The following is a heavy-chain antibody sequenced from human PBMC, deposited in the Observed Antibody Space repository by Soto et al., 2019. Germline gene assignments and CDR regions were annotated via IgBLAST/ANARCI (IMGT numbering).Heavy chain of an antibody. CDR1: GGTFSSYT. J-gene: IGHJ6*03. D-gene: IGHD2-2*02. Sequence: SVKVSCKASGGTFSSYTISWVRQAPGQGLGWMRRIIPILGIANYAQKFQGRVTITADKSTSTAYMELSSLRSEDTAVYYCARGGGSIVPAAINYYYYMDVWGKGTTVTVSS. CDR3: ARGGGSIVPAAINYYYYMDV. CDR2: IIPILGIA. V-gene: IGHV1-69*02.